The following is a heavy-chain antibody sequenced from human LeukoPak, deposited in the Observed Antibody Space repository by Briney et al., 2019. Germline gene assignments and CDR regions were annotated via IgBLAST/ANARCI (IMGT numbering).Heavy chain of an antibody. CDR3: ARYPDYYYYMDV. J-gene: IGHJ6*03. CDR2: INPNSGGT. V-gene: IGHV1-2*06. CDR1: GYTFTGYY. Sequence: ASVKVSCKASGYTFTGYYMHWVRQAPGQGLEWMGRINPNSGGTNYAQKFQGRVTMTRDTSISTAYMELSRLRSDDTAVYYCARYPDYYYYMDVWGKGTTVTVSS.